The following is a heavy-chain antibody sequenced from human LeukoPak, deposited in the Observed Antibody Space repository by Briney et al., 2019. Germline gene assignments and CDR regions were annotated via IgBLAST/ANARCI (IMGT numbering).Heavy chain of an antibody. J-gene: IGHJ4*02. CDR1: GFTFSSYA. V-gene: IGHV3-30-3*01. Sequence: GGSLRLSCAASGFTFSSYAMHWVRQAPGKGLEWVTIISYDGSNKYYADSVKGRFTISRDNSKNTLYLQMNSLRAEDTAVYYCARDSSQYSGWFYCSDHWGQGTLVTVSS. D-gene: IGHD6-19*01. CDR3: ARDSSQYSGWFYCSDH. CDR2: ISYDGSNK.